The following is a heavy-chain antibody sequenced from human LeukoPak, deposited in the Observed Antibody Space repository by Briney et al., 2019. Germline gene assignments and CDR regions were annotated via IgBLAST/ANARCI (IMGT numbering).Heavy chain of an antibody. J-gene: IGHJ5*02. CDR2: ISGSGGST. Sequence: PGGSLRLSCAASVFTFSSYAMSWVRQAPGKGLEWVSAISGSGGSTYYADSVKGRFTISRDNSKNTLYLQMNSLRAEDTAVYYCAKGPYCSGGSCDPYNWFDPWGQGTLVTVSS. D-gene: IGHD2-15*01. CDR1: VFTFSSYA. V-gene: IGHV3-23*01. CDR3: AKGPYCSGGSCDPYNWFDP.